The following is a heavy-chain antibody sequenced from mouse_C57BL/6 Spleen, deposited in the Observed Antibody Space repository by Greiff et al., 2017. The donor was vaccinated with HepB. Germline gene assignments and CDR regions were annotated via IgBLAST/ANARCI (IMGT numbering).Heavy chain of an antibody. V-gene: IGHV1-64*01. D-gene: IGHD1-1*01. CDR3: AREDYYGSSYDWFAY. Sequence: QVHVKQSGAELVKPGASVKLSCKASGYTFTSYWMHWVKQRPGQGLEWIGMIHPNSGSTNYNEKFKSKATLTVDKSSSTAYMQLSSLTSEDSAVYYCAREDYYGSSYDWFAYWGQGTLVTVSA. J-gene: IGHJ3*01. CDR1: GYTFTSYW. CDR2: IHPNSGST.